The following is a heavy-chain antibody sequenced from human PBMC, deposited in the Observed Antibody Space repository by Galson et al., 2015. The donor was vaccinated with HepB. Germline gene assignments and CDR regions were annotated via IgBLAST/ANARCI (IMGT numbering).Heavy chain of an antibody. CDR1: GFSLSTSGVG. D-gene: IGHD5-18*01. Sequence: PALVKPTQTLTLTCTFSGFSLSTSGVGVGWIRQPPGKALEWLALIYWNDDKRYSPSLKSRLTITKDTSKNQVVLTMTNMDPVDTATYYCAHILDTAMVRNQNDACDIWGQGTMVTVSS. CDR3: AHILDTAMVRNQNDACDI. V-gene: IGHV2-5*01. J-gene: IGHJ3*02. CDR2: IYWNDDK.